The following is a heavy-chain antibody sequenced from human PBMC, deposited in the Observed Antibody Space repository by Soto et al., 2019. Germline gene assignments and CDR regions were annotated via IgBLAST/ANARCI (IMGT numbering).Heavy chain of an antibody. J-gene: IGHJ4*03. CDR2: IQSGGTT. V-gene: IGHV3-66*01. CDR3: ARDDVLCDGGRCYGISLVA. Sequence: GGALRLSCAASGFTVSSKYMTWVRQAPGKGLEWVSLIQSGGTTYYADSVKGRFTISRDTSENTLHLQMDSLRVEDTAVYYCARDDVLCDGGRCYGISLVAWGKGTLVTVSS. CDR1: GFTVSSKY. D-gene: IGHD2-15*01.